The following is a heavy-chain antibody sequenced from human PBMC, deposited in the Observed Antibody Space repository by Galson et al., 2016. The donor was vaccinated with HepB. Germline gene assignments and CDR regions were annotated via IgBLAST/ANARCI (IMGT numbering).Heavy chain of an antibody. CDR1: GDSVTSDTTC. CDR2: TYYRSKWFN. V-gene: IGHV6-1*01. Sequence: CAISGDSVTSDTTCWNGIRQSPSRGLEWLGWTYYRSKWFNDYADSVKSRITVTSDTSKNQFSLQLDSVTPDDTATYFCTRGYMQNGMNVWGQGTTVTAS. J-gene: IGHJ6*02. CDR3: TRGYMQNGMNV. D-gene: IGHD5-24*01.